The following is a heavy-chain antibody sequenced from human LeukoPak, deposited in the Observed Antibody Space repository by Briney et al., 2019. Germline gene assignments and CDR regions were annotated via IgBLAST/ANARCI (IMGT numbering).Heavy chain of an antibody. D-gene: IGHD4-17*01. CDR2: VDPDANTK. J-gene: IGHJ4*02. CDR3: ARDPAYGALDY. Sequence: GGSQRLSCAASGSTFSASWMTWVRQAPGRGLEWVANVDPDANTKNYLDSVKGRFTISRDNARNSLYLQMNSLRVEDTAIYYCARDPAYGALDYWGQGTLVTVSS. CDR1: GSTFSASW. V-gene: IGHV3-7*01.